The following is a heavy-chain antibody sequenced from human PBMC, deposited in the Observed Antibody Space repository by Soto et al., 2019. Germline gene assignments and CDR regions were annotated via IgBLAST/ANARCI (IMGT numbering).Heavy chain of an antibody. V-gene: IGHV4-31*03. CDR3: ATYAEAAGGTGS. J-gene: IGHJ4*02. D-gene: IGHD6-13*01. CDR1: GGSISSGYYH. CDR2: IRVSGYT. Sequence: QVQLQESGPGLVEPSQTLSLTCTVSGGSISSGYYHWSWVRQLPGKGLEWIGYIRVSGYTQYNPSLHSRLTISVDASNNQFSLRLTSVTAADTAVYYCATYAEAAGGTGSWGQGTLVTVSS.